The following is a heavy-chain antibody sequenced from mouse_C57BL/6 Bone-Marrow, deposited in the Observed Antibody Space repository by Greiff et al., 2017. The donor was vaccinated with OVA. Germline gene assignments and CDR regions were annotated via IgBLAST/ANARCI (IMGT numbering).Heavy chain of an antibody. CDR1: GYTFTDYY. CDR2: IYPGSGNT. J-gene: IGHJ2*01. V-gene: IGHV1-76*01. CDR3: ARGTTTTFDY. D-gene: IGHD1-1*01. Sequence: VKLVASGAELVRPWASVKLSCKASGYTFTDYYINWVKQRPGPGLEWIARIYPGSGNTDYNEKFKGKATLPAEKSSSTAYMQLSSLTSEDSAVYFCARGTTTTFDYWGQGTTLTVSS.